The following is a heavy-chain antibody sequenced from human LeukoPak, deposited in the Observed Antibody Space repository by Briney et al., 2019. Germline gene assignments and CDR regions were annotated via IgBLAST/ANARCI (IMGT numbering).Heavy chain of an antibody. D-gene: IGHD3-22*01. CDR3: ASSITMITGGFDY. V-gene: IGHV1-46*01. CDR2: INPSGGST. Sequence: ASVKVSCKAPGYTFTSYYMHWVRQAPGQGLEWMGIINPSGGSTSYAQKFQGRVTMTRDMSTSTVYMELSSLRSEDTAVYYCASSITMITGGFDYWGREPWSPSPQ. CDR1: GYTFTSYY. J-gene: IGHJ4*02.